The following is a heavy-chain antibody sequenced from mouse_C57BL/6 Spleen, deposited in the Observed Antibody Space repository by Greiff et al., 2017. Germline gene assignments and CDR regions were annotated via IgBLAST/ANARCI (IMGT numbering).Heavy chain of an antibody. CDR1: GYTFTSYW. V-gene: IGHV1-55*01. CDR3: ARGYDYDNYAMDY. J-gene: IGHJ4*01. D-gene: IGHD2-4*01. CDR2: IYPGSGST. Sequence: QVQLQQSGAELVKPGASVKMSCKASGYTFTSYWITWVKQRPGQGLEWIGDIYPGSGSTNYNEKFKSKATLTVDTSSSTAYMQLSSLTSEDSAVYYCARGYDYDNYAMDYWGQGTSVTVSS.